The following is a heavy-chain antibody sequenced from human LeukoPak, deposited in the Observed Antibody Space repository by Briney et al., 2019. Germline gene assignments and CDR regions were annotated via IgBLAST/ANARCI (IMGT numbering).Heavy chain of an antibody. Sequence: GGSLRLSCAASGFTFSRYWMTWVRQAPGKGLEWVANIKQDGSEKSYVDSVKGRFTISRDNAKNSLYLQMSSLRAEDTALYYCARFYPNSGTYKDFDYWGQGTLVTVSS. V-gene: IGHV3-7*01. J-gene: IGHJ4*02. CDR2: IKQDGSEK. D-gene: IGHD1-26*01. CDR3: ARFYPNSGTYKDFDY. CDR1: GFTFSRYW.